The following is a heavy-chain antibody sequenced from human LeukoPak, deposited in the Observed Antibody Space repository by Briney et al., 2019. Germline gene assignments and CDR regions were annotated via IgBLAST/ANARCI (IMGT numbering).Heavy chain of an antibody. CDR1: GFTFSSYE. V-gene: IGHV3-48*03. J-gene: IGHJ6*03. CDR3: ARQRWSWYIYMDV. Sequence: GGSLRLSCAASGFTFSSYELNWVRQAPGKGLEWVSYITSSGSTIYYADSVKGRFTISRDNAKNSLYLQMNSLRAEDTAVYYCARQRWSWYIYMDVWGKGTTVTISS. CDR2: ITSSGSTI. D-gene: IGHD1-14*01.